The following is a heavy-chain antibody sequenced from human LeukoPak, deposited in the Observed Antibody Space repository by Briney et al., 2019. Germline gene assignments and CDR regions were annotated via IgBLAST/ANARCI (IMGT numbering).Heavy chain of an antibody. CDR2: IDPNSGGT. CDR1: GYTFTGYY. D-gene: IGHD2-8*01. J-gene: IGHJ4*02. Sequence: ASVKVSCKASGYTFTGYYMHRVRQAPGQGLEWMGWIDPNSGGTNYAQKFQGWVTMTRDTSISTAYMELSRLRSDDTAVYYCAREGYCTNGVCYSGPGYWGQGTLVTVSS. V-gene: IGHV1-2*04. CDR3: AREGYCTNGVCYSGPGY.